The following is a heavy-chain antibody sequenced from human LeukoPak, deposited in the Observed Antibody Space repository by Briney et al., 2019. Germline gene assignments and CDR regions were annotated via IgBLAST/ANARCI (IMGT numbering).Heavy chain of an antibody. V-gene: IGHV1-2*02. CDR1: GYTFTCYY. Sequence: ASVKVSCKASGYTFTCYYMHWVRQAPGQGLEWMGWINPNSGGTNYAQKFQGRVTMTRDTSISTAYMELSRLRSDDTAVYYCARGLSGAVAQFDYWGQGTLVTVSS. CDR3: ARGLSGAVAQFDY. J-gene: IGHJ4*02. CDR2: INPNSGGT. D-gene: IGHD6-19*01.